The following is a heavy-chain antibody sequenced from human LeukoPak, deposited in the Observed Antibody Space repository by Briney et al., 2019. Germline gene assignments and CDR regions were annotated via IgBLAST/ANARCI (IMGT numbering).Heavy chain of an antibody. Sequence: SETLSLTCTVSGGSISSYYWSWIRQPPGKGLEWIGYIYYSGSTNYNPSLKSRVTISVDTPKNQFSLKLSSVTAADTAVYYCATATYYYDSSGSTRAEYFQHWGQGTLVTVSS. D-gene: IGHD3-22*01. J-gene: IGHJ1*01. CDR3: ATATYYYDSSGSTRAEYFQH. V-gene: IGHV4-59*01. CDR2: IYYSGST. CDR1: GGSISSYY.